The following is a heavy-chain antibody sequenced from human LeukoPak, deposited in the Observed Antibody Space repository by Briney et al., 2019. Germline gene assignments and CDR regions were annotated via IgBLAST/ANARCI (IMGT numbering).Heavy chain of an antibody. J-gene: IGHJ3*02. Sequence: PGGSLRLSCAASGFTFSSYWMHWVRQAPGKGLVWVSRINSDGSSTSYADSVKGRFTISRDNSKNTLYLQMNSLRAEDTAVYYCAKDLPRDYSSSWFDGSDAFDIWGQGTMVTVSS. CDR2: INSDGSST. V-gene: IGHV3-74*01. CDR1: GFTFSSYW. D-gene: IGHD6-13*01. CDR3: AKDLPRDYSSSWFDGSDAFDI.